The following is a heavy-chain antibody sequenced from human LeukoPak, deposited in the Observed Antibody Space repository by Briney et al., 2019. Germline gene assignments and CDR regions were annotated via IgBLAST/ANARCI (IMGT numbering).Heavy chain of an antibody. J-gene: IGHJ5*02. Sequence: SETLSLTCTVSGGSISSYYWNWIRQPPGKGLEWIGYIYYSGSTNYNPSLKSRVTISVDTSKNQFSLKLSSVTAADTAVYYCARRSYSEGWFDPWGQGTLVTVSS. CDR1: GGSISSYY. CDR2: IYYSGST. D-gene: IGHD3-10*01. V-gene: IGHV4-59*08. CDR3: ARRSYSEGWFDP.